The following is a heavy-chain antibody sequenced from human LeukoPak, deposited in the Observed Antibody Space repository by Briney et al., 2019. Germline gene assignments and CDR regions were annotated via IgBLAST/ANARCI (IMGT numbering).Heavy chain of an antibody. D-gene: IGHD3-3*01. CDR3: ARLSVSMFGVVRNWFDP. CDR1: GGSLSGYY. J-gene: IGHJ5*02. CDR2: INYRGTT. Sequence: SETLSLTCAVYGGSLSGYYWSWIRQPPGKGLEWLGEINYRGTTKYNPFLMSRVAISLDTSNNQFSLRMNSVTAADTAVYYCARLSVSMFGVVRNWFDPWGQGTLVTVSS. V-gene: IGHV4-34*01.